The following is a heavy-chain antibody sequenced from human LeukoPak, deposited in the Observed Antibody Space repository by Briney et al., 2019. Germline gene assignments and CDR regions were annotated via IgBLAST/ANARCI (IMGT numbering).Heavy chain of an antibody. CDR3: ARDPDEVAGSHGMDV. Sequence: ASVKVSCKASGGTFSSYAISWVRQAPGQGLEWIGGIIPIFGTANYAQKFQGRVTITADESTSTAYMELSSLRSEDTAVYYCARDPDEVAGSHGMDVWGQGTTVTVSS. CDR2: IIPIFGTA. CDR1: GGTFSSYA. J-gene: IGHJ6*02. V-gene: IGHV1-69*13. D-gene: IGHD2-15*01.